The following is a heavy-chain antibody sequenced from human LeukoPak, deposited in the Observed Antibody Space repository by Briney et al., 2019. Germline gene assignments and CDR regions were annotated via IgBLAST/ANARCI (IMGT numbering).Heavy chain of an antibody. D-gene: IGHD5-12*01. CDR3: AKDGGRVGGYGG. J-gene: IGHJ4*02. CDR2: IRYDGSNK. CDR1: GFTFSSYG. Sequence: GGSLRLSCAAPGFTFSSYGMHWVRQAPGKGLEWVAFIRYDGSNKYYADSVKGRFTISRDNSKNTLYLQMNSLRAEDTAVYYCAKDGGRVGGYGGWGQGTLVTVSS. V-gene: IGHV3-30*02.